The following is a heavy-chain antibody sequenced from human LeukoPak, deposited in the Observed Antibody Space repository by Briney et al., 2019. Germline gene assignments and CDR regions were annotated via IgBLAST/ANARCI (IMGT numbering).Heavy chain of an antibody. CDR2: INPNSGGT. D-gene: IGHD5-12*01. V-gene: IGHV1-2*02. CDR1: GYTFTGYY. Sequence: GASVKVSCKASGYTFTGYYMHWVRQAPGQGLEWMGWINPNSGGTNYAQKFQGRVTMNRDTSISTAYMELSRLRSDDTAVYYCARMGAATIPYYYYYGMDVWGQGTTVTVSS. CDR3: ARMGAATIPYYYYYGMDV. J-gene: IGHJ6*02.